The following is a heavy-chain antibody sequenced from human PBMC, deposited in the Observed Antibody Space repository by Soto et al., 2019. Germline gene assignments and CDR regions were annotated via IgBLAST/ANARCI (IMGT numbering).Heavy chain of an antibody. CDR1: GFTFSSYA. CDR3: AKVASGGYYFDY. J-gene: IGHJ4*02. D-gene: IGHD2-15*01. V-gene: IGHV3-23*01. Sequence: ELQLLESGGGLVQPGGSLKLSCTASGFTFSSYAMSWVRQAPGKGPEWVSIISASGTTTYFADSVKGRFTISRDNSKNPLYLQMNSLRTEDTAIYYCAKVASGGYYFDYWGQGTLVTVSS. CDR2: ISASGTTT.